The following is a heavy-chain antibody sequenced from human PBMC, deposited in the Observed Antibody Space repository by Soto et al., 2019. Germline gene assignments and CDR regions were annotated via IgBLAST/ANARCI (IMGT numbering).Heavy chain of an antibody. V-gene: IGHV3-23*01. J-gene: IGHJ6*02. Sequence: PGGSLRLSCAASGFILSSSAMSWVRQAPGKGLEWVTTISGSGTSTYYADSVKGRFTISGDNSKNTVYLQMNSLRAEDTAVYYCAKGPTIFGVVITFEYYYGMDVWGQGTRVTVSS. CDR3: AKGPTIFGVVITFEYYYGMDV. D-gene: IGHD3-3*01. CDR2: ISGSGTST. CDR1: GFILSSSA.